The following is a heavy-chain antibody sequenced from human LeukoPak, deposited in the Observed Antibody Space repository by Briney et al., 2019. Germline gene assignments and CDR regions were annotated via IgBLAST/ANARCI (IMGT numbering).Heavy chain of an antibody. D-gene: IGHD3-3*01. CDR3: ARGVLLDWFDP. CDR2: IYSGGST. V-gene: IGHV3-53*01. CDR1: GFTVSSNY. Sequence: PGGSLRLSCAASGFTVSSNYMGWVRQAPGKGLEWVSVIYSGGSTYYADSVKGRFTISRDNSKNTLYLQMNSLRAEDTAVYYCARGVLLDWFDPWGQGTLVTVSS. J-gene: IGHJ5*02.